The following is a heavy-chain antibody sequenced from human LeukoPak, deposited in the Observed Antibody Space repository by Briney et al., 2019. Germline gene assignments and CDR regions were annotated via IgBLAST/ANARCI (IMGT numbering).Heavy chain of an antibody. CDR2: ISSSSTTI. CDR3: ARAILKRHITIFGVVISDYFDY. CDR1: GFIFSSYN. D-gene: IGHD3-3*01. Sequence: GGSLRLSCAASGFIFSSYNMNWVRQAPGKGLEWVSYISSSSTTIYYADSVKGRFTISRDNAKNSLYLQMNSLRDDDTAVYYCARAILKRHITIFGVVISDYFDYWGQGTLDTVSS. J-gene: IGHJ4*02. V-gene: IGHV3-48*02.